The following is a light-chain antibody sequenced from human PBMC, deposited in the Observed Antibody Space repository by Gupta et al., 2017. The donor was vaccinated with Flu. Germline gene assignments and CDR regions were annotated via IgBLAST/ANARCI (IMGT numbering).Light chain of an antibody. J-gene: IGLJ3*02. CDR2: DGT. Sequence: SITISCTGTSSDVGAYKYVSWYHQHTAKSHKLIIYDGTKRPAGVSGRFSGSKSGNTASLTISGRQAEDEAEYYCHSDASSSSVVFGGGTKLTVL. CDR3: HSDASSSSVV. V-gene: IGLV2-14*03. CDR1: SSDVGAYKY.